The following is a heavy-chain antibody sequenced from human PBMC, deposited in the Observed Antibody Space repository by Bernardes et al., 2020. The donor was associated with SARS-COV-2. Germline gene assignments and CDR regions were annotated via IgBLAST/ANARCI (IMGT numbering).Heavy chain of an antibody. D-gene: IGHD1-1*01. CDR3: ARDRGFRYTTLVSDY. CDR1: GYTFSSYG. J-gene: IGHJ4*02. V-gene: IGHV1-18*01. CDR2: ISAYNGNT. Sequence: ASVKVSCKASGYTFSSYGISWVRQAPGQGLEWMGWISAYNGNTNFAQRLQGRVTMTTDTSTSTAYMELRSLRSDDTAVYYCARDRGFRYTTLVSDYWGQGTLVTVSS.